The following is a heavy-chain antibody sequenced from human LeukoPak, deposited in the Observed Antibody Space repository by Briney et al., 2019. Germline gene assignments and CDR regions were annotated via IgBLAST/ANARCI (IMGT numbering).Heavy chain of an antibody. CDR1: GFTFSSYG. CDR3: AKDYVKWELLLGAFDI. D-gene: IGHD1-26*01. V-gene: IGHV3-30*18. CDR2: ISYDGSNK. J-gene: IGHJ3*02. Sequence: GGSLRLSCAASGFTFSSYGMHWVRQAPGKGLEWVAVISYDGSNKYYADSVKGRFTISRDNSKNTLYLQMNSLRAEDTAVYYCAKDYVKWELLLGAFDIWGQGTMVTVSS.